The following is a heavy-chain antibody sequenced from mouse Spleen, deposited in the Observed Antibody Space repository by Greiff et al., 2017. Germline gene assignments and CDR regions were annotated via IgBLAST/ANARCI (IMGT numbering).Heavy chain of an antibody. J-gene: IGHJ3*01. Sequence: EVQLQESGPGLVKPSQSLSLTCSVTGYSITSGYYWKWIRQPPGNKPEWMGYISYDGSNNYNPSLKNRISITRDTSENQFFLKLNSVTTEDTATYYCARGHYCVYDGAYWGQGTLVTVSA. D-gene: IGHD2-2*01. V-gene: IGHV3-6*01. CDR2: ISYDGSN. CDR3: ARGHYCVYDGAY. CDR1: GYSITSGYY.